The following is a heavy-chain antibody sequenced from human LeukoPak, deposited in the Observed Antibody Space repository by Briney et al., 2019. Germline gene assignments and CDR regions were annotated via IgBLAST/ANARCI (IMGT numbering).Heavy chain of an antibody. J-gene: IGHJ1*01. V-gene: IGHV1-18*01. D-gene: IGHD2-2*01. CDR3: ATATQPRGYFLH. CDR2: ISVNNGGT. CDR1: GYTFTTYS. Sequence: GASVKVSCKASGYTFTTYSLAWVRQAPGQSLEWMGWISVNNGGTNYAQSFQDRVTLTRDTSTNTAYLELRRLRSDDTAIIYCATATQPRGYFLHWGQGTLVTVSS.